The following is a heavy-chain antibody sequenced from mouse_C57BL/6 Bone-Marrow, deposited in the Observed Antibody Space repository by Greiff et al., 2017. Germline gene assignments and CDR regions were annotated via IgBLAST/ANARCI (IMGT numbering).Heavy chain of an antibody. CDR2: IYPGNSDT. J-gene: IGHJ1*03. Sequence: VQLQQSGTVLARPGASVKMSCKTSGYTFTSYWMHWVKQRPGQGLEWIGAIYPGNSDTSYNQKFKGKAKLTAVTSASTAYMELSSLTNEDSAVYYCTSLNYYGSSYGYFDVWGTGTTVTVSS. CDR3: TSLNYYGSSYGYFDV. CDR1: GYTFTSYW. V-gene: IGHV1-5*01. D-gene: IGHD1-1*01.